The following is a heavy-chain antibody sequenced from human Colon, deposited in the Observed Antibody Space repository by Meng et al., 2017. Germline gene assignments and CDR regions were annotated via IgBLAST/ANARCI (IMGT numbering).Heavy chain of an antibody. Sequence: GESLKISCAASGFTFSSYSMNWVRQAPGKGLEWVSSISSSSSYIYYADSVKGRFTISRDNAKNSLYLQINSLRAEDTAVYYCSSSIDYGDYGSYFHYGGQGTLVTVSS. J-gene: IGHJ4*02. CDR3: SSSIDYGDYGSYFHY. V-gene: IGHV3-21*01. CDR2: ISSSSSYI. CDR1: GFTFSSYS. D-gene: IGHD4-17*01.